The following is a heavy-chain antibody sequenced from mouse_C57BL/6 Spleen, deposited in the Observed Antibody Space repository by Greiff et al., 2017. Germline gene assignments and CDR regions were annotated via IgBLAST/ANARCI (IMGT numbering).Heavy chain of an antibody. CDR2: IDPETGGT. Sequence: QVQLQQSGAELVRPGASVTLSCKASGYTFTDYEMHWVKQTPVHGLEWIGAIDPETGGTAYNQKFKGKAILTADKSSSTAYMELRSLTSEDSAVYYCTRSTTVVEGYFDYWGQGTTLTVSS. D-gene: IGHD1-1*01. J-gene: IGHJ2*01. CDR1: GYTFTDYE. V-gene: IGHV1-15*01. CDR3: TRSTTVVEGYFDY.